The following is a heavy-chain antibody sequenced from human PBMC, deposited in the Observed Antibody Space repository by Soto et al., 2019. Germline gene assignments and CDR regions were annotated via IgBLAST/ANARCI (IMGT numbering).Heavy chain of an antibody. J-gene: IGHJ5*02. V-gene: IGHV3-23*01. CDR3: AREDCTDAVCYNVSPFDWFDP. CDR2: ISAGGGTT. D-gene: IGHD2-8*01. Sequence: GGSLRLSCAASGFTFNNYAMNWVRQAPGKGLEWVSAISAGGGTTYYADSGKGRFTISRDISKNTLYLQMNSLRAEDTAIYYCAREDCTDAVCYNVSPFDWFDPWGQGTLVTVSS. CDR1: GFTFNNYA.